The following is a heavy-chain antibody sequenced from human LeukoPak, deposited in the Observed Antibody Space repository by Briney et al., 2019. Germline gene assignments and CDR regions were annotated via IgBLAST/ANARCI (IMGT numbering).Heavy chain of an antibody. V-gene: IGHV1-69*13. CDR2: IIPIFGTA. CDR1: GGTFSSYA. D-gene: IGHD6-13*01. J-gene: IGHJ4*02. CDR3: ARGGYSSSWPNDY. Sequence: ASVKVSCKASGGTFSSYAISWVRQAPGQGLEWMGGIIPIFGTANYAQKFQGRVTITADESTSTAYMELSSLRSEDTAVYYWARGGYSSSWPNDYWGQGTLVTVSS.